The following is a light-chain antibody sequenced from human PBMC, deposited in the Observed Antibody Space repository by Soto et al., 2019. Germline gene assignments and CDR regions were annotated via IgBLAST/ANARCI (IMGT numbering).Light chain of an antibody. V-gene: IGKV1-5*03. J-gene: IGKJ1*01. Sequence: DIQMTQSPSPLSASVGDRVTITCRASQSISSWLAWYQQKPGKAPKLLIYKASSLESGVPSRFSHSGSGTEFTLTIRSLQPDDFATYYCQQYKSYPWTFGQGNKVEIK. CDR1: QSISSW. CDR3: QQYKSYPWT. CDR2: KAS.